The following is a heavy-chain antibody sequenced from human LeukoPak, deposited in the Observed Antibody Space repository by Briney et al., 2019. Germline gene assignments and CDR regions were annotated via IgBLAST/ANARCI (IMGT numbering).Heavy chain of an antibody. CDR2: ISGSDGST. CDR1: GFTFSSYS. Sequence: GGSLRLSCAASGFTFSSYSMSWVRQAPGKGLEWVLAISGSDGSTYYADSVKGRFTISRDNSKNKLYLQMSSLRADDTAVYYCAKDLSPGVYWGQGTLVTVSS. V-gene: IGHV3-23*01. D-gene: IGHD2-8*01. CDR3: AKDLSPGVY. J-gene: IGHJ4*02.